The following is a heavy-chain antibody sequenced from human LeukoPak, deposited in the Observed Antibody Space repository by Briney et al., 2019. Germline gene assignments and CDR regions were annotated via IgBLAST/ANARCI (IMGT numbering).Heavy chain of an antibody. D-gene: IGHD5-24*01. V-gene: IGHV4-31*03. J-gene: IGHJ4*02. CDR3: ARVRREMATIPHVFDY. Sequence: SETLSLTCTVSGGSISSGGYYWRWIRQHPGKGLEWIVYIYYSGSTYYNPSLKSRVTISVDTSKNQFSLKLSSVTAADTAVYYCARVRREMATIPHVFDYWGQGTLVTVSS. CDR1: GGSISSGGYY. CDR2: IYYSGST.